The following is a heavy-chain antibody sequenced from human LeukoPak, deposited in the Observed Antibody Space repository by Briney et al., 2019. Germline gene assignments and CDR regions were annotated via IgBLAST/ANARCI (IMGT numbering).Heavy chain of an antibody. CDR3: AKEGVGYCSSTSCYEGPNWFDP. CDR1: GFTFSSYG. D-gene: IGHD2-2*01. J-gene: IGHJ5*02. CDR2: IRYDGSNK. Sequence: GGSLRLSCAASGFTFSSYGMHWVRQAPGKGLEWVAFIRYDGSNKYYADSVKGRFTISRDNSKNTLYLQMNSLRAEDTAVYYCAKEGVGYCSSTSCYEGPNWFDPWGQGTLVTVSS. V-gene: IGHV3-30*02.